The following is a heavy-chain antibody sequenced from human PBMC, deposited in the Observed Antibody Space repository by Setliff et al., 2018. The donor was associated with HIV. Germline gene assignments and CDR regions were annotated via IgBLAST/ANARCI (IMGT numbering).Heavy chain of an antibody. J-gene: IGHJ4*02. CDR3: ARGGYSGYDPFSY. V-gene: IGHV3-23*01. Sequence: GGSLRLSCAASGFTVNNYGVTWVSQAPGKGLEWVSSIFGGSGGTYYADSVKGRFTISGDKSTSTAYMELSSLRSEDTAVYYCARGGYSGYDPFSYWGQGTLVTVSS. CDR2: IFGGSGGT. CDR1: GFTVNNYG. D-gene: IGHD5-12*01.